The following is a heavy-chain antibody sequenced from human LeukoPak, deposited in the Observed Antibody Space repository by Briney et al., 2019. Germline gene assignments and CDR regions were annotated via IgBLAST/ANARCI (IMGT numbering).Heavy chain of an antibody. D-gene: IGHD3-16*01. Sequence: GASVKVSCKASGYTFTSYYMHWVRQAPGRGLEWMGIINPSGGSTSYAQKFQGRVTMTRDTSTSTVYMELSSLRSEDTAVYYCAGSGGPFLFGFGMDVWGQGTTVTVSS. J-gene: IGHJ6*02. CDR2: INPSGGST. V-gene: IGHV1-46*01. CDR3: AGSGGPFLFGFGMDV. CDR1: GYTFTSYY.